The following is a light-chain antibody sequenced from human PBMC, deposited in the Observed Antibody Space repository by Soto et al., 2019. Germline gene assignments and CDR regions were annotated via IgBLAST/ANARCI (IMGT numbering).Light chain of an antibody. Sequence: QSVLTQPASGSGSPGQSSTISCTDTSSDVGGYNYVSWYQHHPGKAPKLMIYDVSNRPSGVSNRFSGSKSGNTASLTIFGLQPEDEADYYCSSYTTSNTRQIVFGTGTKVTVL. J-gene: IGLJ1*01. V-gene: IGLV2-14*03. CDR3: SSYTTSNTRQIV. CDR1: SSDVGGYNY. CDR2: DVS.